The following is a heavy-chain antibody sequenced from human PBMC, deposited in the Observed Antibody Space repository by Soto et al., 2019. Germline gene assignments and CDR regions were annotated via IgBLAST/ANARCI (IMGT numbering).Heavy chain of an antibody. CDR2: INHSGST. D-gene: IGHD3-10*01. CDR3: ARTRYIYGSGSYPYYYYYYGMDV. Sequence: SETLSLTCAVYGGSFRGYYWSWIRQPPGKGLEWIGEINHSGSTNYNPSLKSRVTISVDTSKNQFSLKLSSVTAADTAVYYCARTRYIYGSGSYPYYYYYYGMDVWGQGTTVTVSS. CDR1: GGSFRGYY. V-gene: IGHV4-34*01. J-gene: IGHJ6*02.